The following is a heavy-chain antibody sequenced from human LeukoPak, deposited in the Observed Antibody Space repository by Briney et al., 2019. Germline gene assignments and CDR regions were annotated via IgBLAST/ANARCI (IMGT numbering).Heavy chain of an antibody. V-gene: IGHV4-59*11. J-gene: IGHJ6*03. CDR3: GRDALVGYFSYYYMDV. CDR1: GGSISSHY. CDR2: ISNSGST. Sequence: SETLSLTCTVSGGSISSHYWTWIRQFPVKGLEWIGDISNSGSTSYNPSLKSRVTISVDTSKNQFSLKLSSVTAADTAVYYCGRDALVGYFSYYYMDVWGKGTTVTVSS. D-gene: IGHD2-15*01.